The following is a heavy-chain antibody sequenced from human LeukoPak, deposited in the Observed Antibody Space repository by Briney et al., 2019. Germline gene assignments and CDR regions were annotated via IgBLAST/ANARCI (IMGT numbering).Heavy chain of an antibody. CDR3: AREDYYDSGLFDP. V-gene: IGHV1-69*06. Sequence: ASVKVSCKASGGTFSSFAISWVRQAPGQGLEWMGGIIPIFGTANYAQKFQGRVTITADKSTSTAYMELSSLRSEDTAVYYCAREDYYDSGLFDPWGQGTLVTVSS. CDR2: IIPIFGTA. D-gene: IGHD3-22*01. CDR1: GGTFSSFA. J-gene: IGHJ5*02.